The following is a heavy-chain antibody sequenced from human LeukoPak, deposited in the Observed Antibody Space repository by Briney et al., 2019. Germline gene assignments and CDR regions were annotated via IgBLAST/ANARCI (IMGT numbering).Heavy chain of an antibody. CDR3: ATKAPGPYDYTFDY. CDR1: GGSISSYY. J-gene: IGHJ4*02. V-gene: IGHV4-59*01. CDR2: IYYSGST. Sequence: PSETLSLTCTVSGGSISSYYWSWIRQPPGKGLEWIGYIYYSGSTNYNPSLKSRVTISVDTSKNQFSLKVSSVTAADTAVYYCATKAPGPYDYTFDYWGQGTLVTVSS. D-gene: IGHD4/OR15-4a*01.